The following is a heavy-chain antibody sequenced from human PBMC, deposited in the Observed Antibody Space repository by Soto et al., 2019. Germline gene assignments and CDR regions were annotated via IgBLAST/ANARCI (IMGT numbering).Heavy chain of an antibody. V-gene: IGHV4-38-2*01. Sequence: SETLSLTCVVSNFSISSGYYRGWIRQSPGKGLEWIASIYRSGTTSYNPSLKSRVTISVDPSKNQFSLMLTAVTAADTAVYYCARTHSGSYYSVFNYWGRGSLVTVSS. CDR1: NFSISSGYY. CDR3: ARTHSGSYYSVFNY. J-gene: IGHJ4*02. CDR2: IYRSGTT. D-gene: IGHD1-26*01.